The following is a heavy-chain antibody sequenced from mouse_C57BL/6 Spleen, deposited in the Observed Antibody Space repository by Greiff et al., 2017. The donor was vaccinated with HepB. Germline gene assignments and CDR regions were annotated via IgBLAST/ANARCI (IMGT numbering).Heavy chain of an antibody. J-gene: IGHJ2*01. D-gene: IGHD4-1*01. CDR2: IYPGSGNT. CDR3: ARGSGTNDY. V-gene: IGHV1-66*01. CDR1: GYSFTSYY. Sequence: QVQLKESGPELVKPGASVKISCKASGYSFTSYYIHWVKQRPGQGLEWIGWIYPGSGNTKYNEKFKGKATLTADTSSSTAYMQLSSLTSEDSAVYYCARGSGTNDYWGQGTTLTVSS.